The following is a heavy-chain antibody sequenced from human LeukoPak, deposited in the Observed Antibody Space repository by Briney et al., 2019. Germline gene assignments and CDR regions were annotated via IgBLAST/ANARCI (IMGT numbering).Heavy chain of an antibody. CDR3: ARVGYYESSGYYEY. D-gene: IGHD3-22*01. V-gene: IGHV3-21*04. CDR2: ISSSSYI. J-gene: IGHJ4*02. CDR1: GFTFSSYS. Sequence: GGSLRLSCAASGFTFSSYSMNWVRQAPGKGLEWVSSISSSSYIYYADSVKGRFTISRDNAKNSLYLQMNSLRADDTAVYYCARVGYYESSGYYEYWGQGTLVTVSS.